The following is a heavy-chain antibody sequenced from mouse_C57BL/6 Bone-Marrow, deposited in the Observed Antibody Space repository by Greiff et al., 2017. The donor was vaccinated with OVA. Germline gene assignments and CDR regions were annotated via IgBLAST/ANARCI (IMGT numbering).Heavy chain of an antibody. CDR3: AREAGSSYGYFDV. V-gene: IGHV5-12*01. D-gene: IGHD1-1*01. CDR1: GFTFSDYY. CDR2: ISNGGGST. J-gene: IGHJ1*03. Sequence: EVKLEESGGGLVQPGGSLKLSCAASGFTFSDYYMYWVRQTPEKRLEWVAYISNGGGSTYYPDTVKGRFTISRDNAKNTLYLQMSRLKSEDTAMYYCAREAGSSYGYFDVWGTGTTVTVSS.